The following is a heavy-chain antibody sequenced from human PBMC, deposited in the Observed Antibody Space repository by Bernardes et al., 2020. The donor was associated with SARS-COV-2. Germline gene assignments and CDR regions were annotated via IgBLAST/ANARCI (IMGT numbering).Heavy chain of an antibody. Sequence: ASVKVSCKASGYTFTSYGISWVRQAPGQGLEWMGWISAYNGNTNYAQKLQGRVTMTTDTSTSTAYMELRSLRSDDTAVYYCALHHFWSDYYYYYMDVWGKGTTVTVSS. CDR3: ALHHFWSDYYYYYMDV. D-gene: IGHD3-3*02. CDR1: GYTFTSYG. J-gene: IGHJ6*03. V-gene: IGHV1-18*01. CDR2: ISAYNGNT.